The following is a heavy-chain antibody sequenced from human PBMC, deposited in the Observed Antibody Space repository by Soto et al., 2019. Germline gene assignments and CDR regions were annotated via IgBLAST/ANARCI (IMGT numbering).Heavy chain of an antibody. CDR2: IYHGGST. Sequence: EPLSLTCAVSGGCISSANWLTWVRQPPVKGLEWIGEIYHGGSTSYNPSLKSRVTLSLDKFKNHLSLNLTSVTAADTAVYYCARLSFSYGVDVWGQGTTVTVSS. CDR3: ARLSFSYGVDV. J-gene: IGHJ6*02. CDR1: GGCISSANW. V-gene: IGHV4-4*02.